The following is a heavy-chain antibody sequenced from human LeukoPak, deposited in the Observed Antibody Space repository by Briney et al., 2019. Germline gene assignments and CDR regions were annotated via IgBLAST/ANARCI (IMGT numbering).Heavy chain of an antibody. D-gene: IGHD2-2*01. J-gene: IGHJ4*02. CDR2: IWYDGSNK. Sequence: GGSLRLSCAASGFTVSSNYMNWVRQAPGKGLEWVAVIWYDGSNKYYADSVKGRFTISRDNSRNTLYLQMNTLRAEDTAVYYCARGRKYCSSTSSCYAGDFDYWGQGTLVTVSS. CDR3: ARGRKYCSSTSSCYAGDFDY. V-gene: IGHV3-33*08. CDR1: GFTVSSNY.